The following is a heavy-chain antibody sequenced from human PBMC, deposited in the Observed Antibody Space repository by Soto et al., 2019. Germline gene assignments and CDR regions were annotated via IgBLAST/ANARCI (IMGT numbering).Heavy chain of an antibody. V-gene: IGHV3-21*01. CDR1: GFTFRTYY. Sequence: EVELVESGGGLVKPGGSLTLSCAASGFTFRTYYMIWVRQAPGKGLEWVSSISAGSSNIYYAPSVKGRFTISRDNAKNSLYLQINSLRAEDRAVYYCARQYPISSRHFVHLGQGTLVTVSS. J-gene: IGHJ4*02. CDR3: ARQYPISSRHFVH. D-gene: IGHD3-3*02. CDR2: ISAGSSNI.